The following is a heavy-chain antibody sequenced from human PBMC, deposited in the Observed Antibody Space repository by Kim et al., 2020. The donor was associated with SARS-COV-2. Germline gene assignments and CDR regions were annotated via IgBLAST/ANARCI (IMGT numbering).Heavy chain of an antibody. CDR2: IKQDGSEK. D-gene: IGHD3-9*01. J-gene: IGHJ4*02. CDR3: ARAKDILTGLLDY. V-gene: IGHV3-7*01. Sequence: GGSLRLSCAASEFTFSSYWMSWVRQAPGKGLEWVANIKQDGSEKYYVDSVKGRFTISRDNAKNSLYLQMNSTRAEDTAVYYCARAKDILTGLLDYWGQGT. CDR1: EFTFSSYW.